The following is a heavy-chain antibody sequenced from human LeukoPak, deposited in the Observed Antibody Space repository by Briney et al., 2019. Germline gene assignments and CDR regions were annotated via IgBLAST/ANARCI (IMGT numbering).Heavy chain of an antibody. Sequence: GESLRISCKGSGYSFTSYWISWVRQAPGQGLEWMGWINPNSGGTNSAQKFQGRVTMTRDTSMSTAYMELSRLRSDDSAVYYCARYFYDSSGSSSDAFDIWGQGTMVTVSS. V-gene: IGHV1-2*02. D-gene: IGHD3-22*01. CDR3: ARYFYDSSGSSSDAFDI. J-gene: IGHJ3*02. CDR1: GYSFTSYW. CDR2: INPNSGGT.